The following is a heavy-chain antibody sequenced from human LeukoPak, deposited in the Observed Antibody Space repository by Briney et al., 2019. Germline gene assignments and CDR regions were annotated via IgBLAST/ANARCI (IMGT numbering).Heavy chain of an antibody. V-gene: IGHV3-48*03. J-gene: IGHJ6*04. D-gene: IGHD3-10*02. CDR3: AELGITTIGGV. CDR2: ISSSGSTI. CDR1: GFTFSSYE. Sequence: GGSLRLSCAASGFTFSSYEMNWVRQAPGKGLEWVSYISSSGSTIYCADSVKGRFTISRDNAKNSLYLQMNSLRAEDTAVYYCAELGITTIGGVWGKGTTVTISS.